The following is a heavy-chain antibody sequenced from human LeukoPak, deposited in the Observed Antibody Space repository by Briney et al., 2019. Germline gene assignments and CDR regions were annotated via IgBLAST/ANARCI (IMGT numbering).Heavy chain of an antibody. Sequence: ASVKVSCKSSGYTFINYHINWVRQANGQGLEWIGWINPNNGDSGYAQNFQGRVTITRDTSISTVYMELGSLTSEDTAVYFCARTTSFTASGYDSWGQGTLVTVSS. J-gene: IGHJ4*02. CDR3: ARTTSFTASGYDS. D-gene: IGHD6-25*01. CDR2: INPNNGDS. CDR1: GYTFINYH. V-gene: IGHV1-8*03.